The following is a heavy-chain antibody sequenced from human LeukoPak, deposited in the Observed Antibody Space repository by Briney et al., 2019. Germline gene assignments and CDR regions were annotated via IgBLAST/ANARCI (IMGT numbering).Heavy chain of an antibody. CDR2: INHSGST. CDR1: GGSFSGYY. D-gene: IGHD3-3*01. V-gene: IGHV4-34*01. Sequence: SETLSLTCAVYGGSFSGYYWSWIRQPPGKGLEWIGEINHSGSTNYNPSLKSRVTISVDTSKNQFSLKLSSVTAADTAVYYCARSLFGVGYYNWFDPWGQGTLVTVS. CDR3: ARSLFGVGYYNWFDP. J-gene: IGHJ5*02.